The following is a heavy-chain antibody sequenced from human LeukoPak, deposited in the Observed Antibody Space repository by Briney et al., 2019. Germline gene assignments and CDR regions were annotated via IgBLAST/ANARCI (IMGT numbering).Heavy chain of an antibody. CDR3: ARESVVAGTDDAFDI. CDR2: IKQDGSEK. Sequence: GGSLRLSCAASGYTFSSYCMSWVRQAPGKGLEWVANIKQDGSEKYYVDSVKGRFTISRDNAKNSLYLQMNSLRAEDTAVYYCARESVVAGTDDAFDIWGQGTMVTVSS. D-gene: IGHD6-19*01. V-gene: IGHV3-7*01. CDR1: GYTFSSYC. J-gene: IGHJ3*02.